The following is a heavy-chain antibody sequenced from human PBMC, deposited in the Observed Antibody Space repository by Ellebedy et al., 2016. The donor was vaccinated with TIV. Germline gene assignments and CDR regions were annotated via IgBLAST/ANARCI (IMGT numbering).Heavy chain of an antibody. CDR3: TRKPRKGGDRYPFDF. V-gene: IGHV3-49*03. D-gene: IGHD2-21*02. CDR2: ISSKRYGGRP. Sequence: GESLKISCITSGFTFADYAMVWFRQAPGKGPEWVGFISSKRYGGRPEHAASLKGRFTISRDDSRSISYLQMNSLQSEDTGVYYCTRKPRKGGDRYPFDFWGQGTLVTVSS. CDR1: GFTFADYA. J-gene: IGHJ4*02.